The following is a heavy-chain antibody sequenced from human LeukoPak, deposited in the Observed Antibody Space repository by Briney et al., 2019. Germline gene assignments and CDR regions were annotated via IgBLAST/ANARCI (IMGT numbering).Heavy chain of an antibody. J-gene: IGHJ6*03. V-gene: IGHV3-30*02. D-gene: IGHD1-14*01. CDR3: ATLTHYYYYMDV. CDR2: IRYDGSNK. Sequence: GGPLRLSCVGSGFIFSNYGIHWVRQAPGKGLEWVAFIRYDGSNKYYADSVKGRFTISRDNSKNTLYLQMNSLRAEDTAVYYCATLTHYYYYMDVWGKGTTVTVSS. CDR1: GFIFSNYG.